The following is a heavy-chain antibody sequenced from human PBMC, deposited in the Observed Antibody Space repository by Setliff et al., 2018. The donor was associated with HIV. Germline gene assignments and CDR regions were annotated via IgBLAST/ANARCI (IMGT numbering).Heavy chain of an antibody. CDR1: GGSISSGSYY. CDR3: ARRERYYDILTGRVFDGFDI. V-gene: IGHV4-61*09. J-gene: IGHJ3*02. Sequence: PSETLSLTCTVSGGSISSGSYYWSWIRQPAGKGLEWIGHIYTSGSTNYNPSLKSRVTISVDTSKNHFSLKLSSVTAVDTAVYYCARRERYYDILTGRVFDGFDIWGQGTMVTVSS. CDR2: IYTSGST. D-gene: IGHD3-9*01.